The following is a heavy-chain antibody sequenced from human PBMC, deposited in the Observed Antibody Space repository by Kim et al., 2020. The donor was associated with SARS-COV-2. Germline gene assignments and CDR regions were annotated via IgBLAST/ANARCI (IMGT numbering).Heavy chain of an antibody. J-gene: IGHJ1*01. Sequence: KGRFTISTDNAKNSLYLKMNSLRAEDTAVYYCARGWYYDSSGYYYDFQHWGQGTLVTVSS. V-gene: IGHV3-11*06. D-gene: IGHD3-22*01. CDR3: ARGWYYDSSGYYYDFQH.